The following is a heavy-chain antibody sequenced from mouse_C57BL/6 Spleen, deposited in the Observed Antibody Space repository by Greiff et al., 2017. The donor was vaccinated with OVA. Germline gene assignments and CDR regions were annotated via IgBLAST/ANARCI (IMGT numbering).Heavy chain of an antibody. CDR1: GYTFTSYG. J-gene: IGHJ2*01. CDR2: IYPRSGNT. CDR3: ALNWAYFDY. V-gene: IGHV1-81*01. Sequence: VQLQQSGAELARPGASVKLSCKASGYTFTSYGISWVKQRTGQGLEWIGEIYPRSGNTYYNEKFKGKATLTADKSSSTAYMELRSLTSEDSAVYFCALNWAYFDYWGKGTTLTVSS. D-gene: IGHD4-1*01.